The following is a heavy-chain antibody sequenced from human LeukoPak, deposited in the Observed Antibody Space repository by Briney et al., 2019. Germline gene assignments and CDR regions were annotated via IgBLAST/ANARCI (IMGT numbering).Heavy chain of an antibody. CDR2: IIPIFGTA. CDR3: ARIRDGYNDAYDI. J-gene: IGHJ3*02. D-gene: IGHD5-24*01. CDR1: GGTFSSYA. Sequence: SVKVSCKASGGTFSSYAISWVRQAPGQGLEWMGGIIPIFGTANYAQKFQGRVTITADESTSTAYMELSSLRSEDTAIYYCARIRDGYNDAYDIWGQGTVVTVPS. V-gene: IGHV1-69*13.